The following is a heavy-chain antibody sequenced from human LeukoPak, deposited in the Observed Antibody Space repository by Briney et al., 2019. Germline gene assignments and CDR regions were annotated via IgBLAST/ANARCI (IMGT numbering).Heavy chain of an antibody. Sequence: SETLSLTCTVSGGSISSSSYYWGWIRQPPGKGLEWIGSIYYSGSTYYNPSLKSRVTISVDTSKNQFSLKLSSVTAADTAVYYCAREYRETYYYDSSGHGAFDIWGQGTMVTVSS. V-gene: IGHV4-39*07. D-gene: IGHD3-22*01. CDR1: GGSISSSSYY. CDR2: IYYSGST. J-gene: IGHJ3*02. CDR3: AREYRETYYYDSSGHGAFDI.